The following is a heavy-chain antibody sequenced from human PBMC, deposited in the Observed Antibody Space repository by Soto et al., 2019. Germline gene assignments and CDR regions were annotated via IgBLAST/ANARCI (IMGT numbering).Heavy chain of an antibody. CDR2: ISGSGGST. Sequence: GGSLRLSCAASGFTFSSYAMSWVRQAPGKGLEWVSAISGSGGSTYYADSVKGRFTISRDNSKNTLYLQMNSLRAEDTAVYYCANKWFRRLAADYWGQGPLVTVSS. J-gene: IGHJ4*02. CDR1: GFTFSSYA. D-gene: IGHD3-10*01. V-gene: IGHV3-23*01. CDR3: ANKWFRRLAADY.